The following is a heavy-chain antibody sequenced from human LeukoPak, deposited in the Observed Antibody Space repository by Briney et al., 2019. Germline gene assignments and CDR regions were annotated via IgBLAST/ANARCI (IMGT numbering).Heavy chain of an antibody. V-gene: IGHV4-59*08. CDR1: RGSLSSYY. J-gene: IGHJ3*02. Sequence: SETLSLTCTISRGSLSSYYWSWIRQSPEKGPEWIGYIYYSGGTNYNPSLESRVTISVDRSTNQFPLKVRSVTAADTAVYYCARRRFSYGDNDAFDIWGQGTMVTVSS. CDR2: IYYSGGT. CDR3: ARRRFSYGDNDAFDI. D-gene: IGHD5-18*01.